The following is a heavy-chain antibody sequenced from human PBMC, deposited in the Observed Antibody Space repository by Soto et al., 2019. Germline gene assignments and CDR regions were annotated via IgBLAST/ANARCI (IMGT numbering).Heavy chain of an antibody. J-gene: IGHJ5*01. D-gene: IGHD2-8*01. Sequence: QVQLVQSGGEVRKPGTSVKVSCRASGGIFSDYAISWVRQAPGQGLEWVGGIVPKYGTAKYARKFEDRVTLTADELSSTVYMEMNGMRSEDTALYYCARDMLSSLVLETPHLFESWGQGTRLTVSS. CDR3: ARDMLSSLVLETPHLFES. V-gene: IGHV1-69*12. CDR1: GGIFSDYA. CDR2: IVPKYGTA.